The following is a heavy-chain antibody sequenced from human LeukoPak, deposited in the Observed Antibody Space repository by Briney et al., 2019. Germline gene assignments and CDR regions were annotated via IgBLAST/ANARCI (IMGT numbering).Heavy chain of an antibody. J-gene: IGHJ4*02. CDR1: GFTFSSYA. V-gene: IGHV3-30*04. CDR3: PKGGDYESGSPPFDC. CDR2: ISKDGSNK. Sequence: GGSLRLSCAASGFTFSSYAMHWVRQAPGKGLEWEALISKDGSNKYYADSVKGRFTISRDNSKSTLYLQMNSLRAEDTAVYYCPKGGDYESGSPPFDCWGQGTQVTVSS. D-gene: IGHD3-10*01.